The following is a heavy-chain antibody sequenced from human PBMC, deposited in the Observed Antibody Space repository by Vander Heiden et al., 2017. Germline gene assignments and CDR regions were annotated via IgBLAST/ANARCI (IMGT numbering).Heavy chain of an antibody. Sequence: QVQLVESGGGVVQPGRSLRLSCAASGFTFSSSAMHWVRQAPGKGLEWGAVISYDGSNKYYADSVKGRFTISRDNSKNTLYLQMNSLRAEDTAVYYCARDPLGQLWLMGGFDYWGQGTLVTVSS. J-gene: IGHJ4*02. CDR1: GFTFSSSA. D-gene: IGHD5-18*01. CDR2: ISYDGSNK. CDR3: ARDPLGQLWLMGGFDY. V-gene: IGHV3-30-3*01.